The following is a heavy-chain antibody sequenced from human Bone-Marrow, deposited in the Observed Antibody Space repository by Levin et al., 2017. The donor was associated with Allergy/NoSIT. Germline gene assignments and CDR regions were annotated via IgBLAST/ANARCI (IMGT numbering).Heavy chain of an antibody. V-gene: IGHV3-74*01. CDR1: GFTFTDYW. J-gene: IGHJ3*02. Sequence: GESLKISCAASGFTFTDYWMHWVRQAPGKGLVWVSCIDSDVIDTRYADSVKGRFTISRDNAKNTVYLQMNSLRAEDTAVYYCARDDKGPRVFDIWGHGTLVTVSS. D-gene: IGHD3-9*01. CDR2: IDSDVIDT. CDR3: ARDDKGPRVFDI.